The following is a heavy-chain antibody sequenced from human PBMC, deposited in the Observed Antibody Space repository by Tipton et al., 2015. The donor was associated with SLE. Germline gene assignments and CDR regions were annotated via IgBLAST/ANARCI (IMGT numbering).Heavy chain of an antibody. J-gene: IGHJ6*02. CDR2: IYYSGST. D-gene: IGHD6-25*01. Sequence: TLSLTCTVSGGSISSSSYYWGWIRQPPGKGLEWIGSIYYSGSTYYNPSLKSRVTISVDTSKNQFSLKLSSVTAADTAVYYCARSGQYYYALNVWGQGTTVTVSS. CDR3: ARSGQYYYALNV. CDR1: GGSISSSSYY. V-gene: IGHV4-39*07.